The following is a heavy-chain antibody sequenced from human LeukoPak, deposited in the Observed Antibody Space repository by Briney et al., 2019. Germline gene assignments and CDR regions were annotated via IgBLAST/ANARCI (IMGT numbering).Heavy chain of an antibody. D-gene: IGHD6-13*01. CDR1: GYTFINYN. CDR3: ARAGGQNSWTFDC. Sequence: ASVKVSCKASGYTFINYNMHWVRQAPGQRLEWMGWINVGNGNTKHSQKFQGRVTITRDTSASTGYMELSSLRSEDTAVYYCARAGGQNSWTFDCWGQGTLVTVSS. J-gene: IGHJ4*02. V-gene: IGHV1-3*01. CDR2: INVGNGNT.